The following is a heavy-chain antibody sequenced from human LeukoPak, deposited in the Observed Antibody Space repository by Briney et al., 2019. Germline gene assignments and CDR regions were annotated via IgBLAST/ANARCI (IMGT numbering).Heavy chain of an antibody. Sequence: GASVKVSCKASVYTFIGYDINWVRQATGQGLEWMGWINPNTGNTGYAQKFRGRVTMTRNTSISTASMELSSLTSEDTALYYCARGAPGSYCSGGSCPYFDYWGQGNLVSVSS. J-gene: IGHJ4*02. CDR1: VYTFIGYD. V-gene: IGHV1-8*01. CDR2: INPNTGNT. CDR3: ARGAPGSYCSGGSCPYFDY. D-gene: IGHD2-15*01.